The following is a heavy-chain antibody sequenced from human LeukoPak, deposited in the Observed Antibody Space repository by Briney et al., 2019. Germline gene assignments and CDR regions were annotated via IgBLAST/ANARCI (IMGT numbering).Heavy chain of an antibody. CDR2: IWYDGSNK. CDR1: GFTFSSYG. CDR3: ARGDIVVVPAARPSGWYFDL. V-gene: IGHV3-33*01. Sequence: GRSLRLSCAASGFTFSSYGMHWVRQAPGKGLEWVAVIWYDGSNKYYADSVKGRFTISRDNSKNTLYLQMNSLRAEGTAVYYCARGDIVVVPAARPSGWYFDLWGRGTLVTVSP. D-gene: IGHD2-2*01. J-gene: IGHJ2*01.